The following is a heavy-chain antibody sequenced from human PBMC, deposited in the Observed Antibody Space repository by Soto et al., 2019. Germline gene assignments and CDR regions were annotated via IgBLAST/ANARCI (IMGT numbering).Heavy chain of an antibody. CDR2: IYTSGST. Sequence: QVQLQESGPGLVKPSETLSLTCTVSGGSISSYYWSWIRQPAGKGLEWIGRIYTSGSTNYNPSLKSRVTMSGDTSKNQYSLKLSSVTAADTAVYYCAGDCSSTSCYRRNAFDIWGQGTMVTVSS. V-gene: IGHV4-4*07. CDR1: GGSISSYY. J-gene: IGHJ3*02. D-gene: IGHD2-2*01. CDR3: AGDCSSTSCYRRNAFDI.